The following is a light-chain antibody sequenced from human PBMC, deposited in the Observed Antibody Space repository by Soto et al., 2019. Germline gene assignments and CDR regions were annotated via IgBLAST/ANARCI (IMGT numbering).Light chain of an antibody. CDR2: DNN. Sequence: QSVLTQPHSVSAAPGQKVTISCSGSTFNIGSNYVSWYQQLPGTAPKLLIYDNNERPSGIPDRFSGSKSGTSATLGITGLQTGDEADYYCGTWDSSLSLALFGGGTKLTVL. CDR1: TFNIGSNY. J-gene: IGLJ2*01. CDR3: GTWDSSLSLAL. V-gene: IGLV1-51*01.